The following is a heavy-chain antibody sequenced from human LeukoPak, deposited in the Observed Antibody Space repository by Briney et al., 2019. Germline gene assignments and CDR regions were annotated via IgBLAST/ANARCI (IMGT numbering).Heavy chain of an antibody. D-gene: IGHD3-10*01. CDR3: IVSNYYSSGSYNFDS. CDR2: IKSKTDGGTV. J-gene: IGHJ4*02. Sequence: PGGSLRLSCAASGFTFSNAWMSWVRQAPGKGLEWVGRIKSKTDGGTVDYAAPVKGRFTISRDDSINTLYLQVNSLKTEDTAMYYCIVSNYYSSGSYNFDSWGQGTLVTVSS. CDR1: GFTFSNAW. V-gene: IGHV3-15*01.